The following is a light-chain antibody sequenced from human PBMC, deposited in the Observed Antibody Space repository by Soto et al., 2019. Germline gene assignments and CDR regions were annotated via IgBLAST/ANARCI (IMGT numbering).Light chain of an antibody. CDR1: QSVSSN. Sequence: EIVMTQSPATLSVSPGERATLSCRASQSVSSNLAWYQQKPGQAPRLLIYGASTRATGIPARFSGSGSGTEFTLTISSLQSEDFAAYYCQQYNTWPRTFGQGTKVDIK. V-gene: IGKV3-15*01. CDR3: QQYNTWPRT. J-gene: IGKJ1*01. CDR2: GAS.